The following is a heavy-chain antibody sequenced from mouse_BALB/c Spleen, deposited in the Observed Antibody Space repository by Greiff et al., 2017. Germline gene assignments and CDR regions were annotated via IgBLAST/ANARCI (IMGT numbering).Heavy chain of an antibody. CDR3: ARDYCGSSPYYYAMDY. Sequence: EVKLMESGGGLVQPGGSRKLSCAASGFTFSSFGMHWVRQAPEKGLEWVAYISSGSSTIYYADTVKGRFTISRDNPKNTLFLQMTSLRSEDTAMYYCARDYCGSSPYYYAMDYWGQGTSVTVSS. J-gene: IGHJ4*01. CDR1: GFTFSSFG. V-gene: IGHV5-17*02. D-gene: IGHD1-1*01. CDR2: ISSGSSTI.